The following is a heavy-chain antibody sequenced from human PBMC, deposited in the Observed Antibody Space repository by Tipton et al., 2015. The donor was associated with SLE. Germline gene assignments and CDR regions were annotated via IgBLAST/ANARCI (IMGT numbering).Heavy chain of an antibody. V-gene: IGHV4-61*01. CDR3: ASLGGP. CDR2: MYERRSP. J-gene: IGHJ5*02. Sequence: LRLSCTVSGASVSSRSYYWRWVRQAPGKGLEWIGFMYERRSPKYNPSLKSRVTMSIDTSQNQISLRLTSVTAADTAVYYCASLGGPWGQGTRVTVSS. CDR1: GASVSSRSYY.